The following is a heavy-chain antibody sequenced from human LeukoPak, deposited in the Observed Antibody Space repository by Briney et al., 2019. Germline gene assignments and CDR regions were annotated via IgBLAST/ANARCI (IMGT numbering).Heavy chain of an antibody. Sequence: ASLKVSCKPSGYTFTGYYMHCVRQAPGPGLEWMGCINPTSGDTDYAQRFQGRVTMTRNTSISTAYMELSGLRSDDTAVYYCARDYSDQTNLVWFDPWGQGTLVTVSS. D-gene: IGHD2-21*01. J-gene: IGHJ5*02. V-gene: IGHV1-2*02. CDR3: ARDYSDQTNLVWFDP. CDR2: INPTSGDT. CDR1: GYTFTGYY.